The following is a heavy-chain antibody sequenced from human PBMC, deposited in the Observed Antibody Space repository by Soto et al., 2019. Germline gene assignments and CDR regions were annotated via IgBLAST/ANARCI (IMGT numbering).Heavy chain of an antibody. D-gene: IGHD5-18*01. CDR3: AREKAAMARDNWFDP. Sequence: PSETLSLTCAVSGYSISSGYYCGCIRQPPGKGLEWIGSIYHSGSTYYNPSLKSRVTISVDTSKNQFSLKLSSVTAADTAVYYCAREKAAMARDNWFDPWGQGTLVTVSS. V-gene: IGHV4-38-2*02. CDR1: GYSISSGYY. CDR2: IYHSGST. J-gene: IGHJ5*02.